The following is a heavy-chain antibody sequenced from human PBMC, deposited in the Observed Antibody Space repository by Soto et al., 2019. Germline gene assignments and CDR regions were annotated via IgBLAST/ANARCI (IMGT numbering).Heavy chain of an antibody. CDR1: GGTLSDYA. J-gene: IGHJ6*02. D-gene: IGHD5-12*01. CDR2: IMPTVDSA. V-gene: IGHV1-69*01. CDR3: AVAAVREIMAQESSGMAV. Sequence: QVQLVQSGAEVKTPGSSVKVSCKASGGTLSDYAISWVRQAPGQGLEWMGGIMPTVDSANYAQNFQGRLTISAHESTSTANLELSSVRSDDTAVYYCAVAAVREIMAQESSGMAVWGQGTTVIVSS.